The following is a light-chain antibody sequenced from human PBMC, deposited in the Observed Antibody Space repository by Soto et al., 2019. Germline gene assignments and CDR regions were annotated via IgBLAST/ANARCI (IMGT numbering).Light chain of an antibody. CDR1: QSVSHN. CDR2: FAS. J-gene: IGKJ4*01. Sequence: EIVMTEYAATLSVSPGERATLSCRASQSVSHNLAWYQQKPGQAPRRLIYFASTRATGIPARFSGSGSGTEFTLTISSLQSEDFAVYYCQQYNKWPLTFGGGTKVETK. V-gene: IGKV3-15*01. CDR3: QQYNKWPLT.